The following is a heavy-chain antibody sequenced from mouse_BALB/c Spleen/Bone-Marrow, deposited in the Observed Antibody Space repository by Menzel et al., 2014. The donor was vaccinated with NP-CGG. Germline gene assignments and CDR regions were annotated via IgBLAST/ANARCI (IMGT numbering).Heavy chain of an antibody. CDR2: IYPGRGST. V-gene: IGHV1-55*01. D-gene: IGHD3-1*01. J-gene: IGHJ3*01. CDR1: GYNFTSYW. CDR3: ARFSQLGLLAY. Sequence: QVQLQQSGAELVKPGTSVKLSCKASGYNFTSYWINWVKLRPGQGLEWIGDIYPGRGSTNYNEKFKSKATLTVDTSSSTAYMQLSSLASEDSALYYCARFSQLGLLAYWGQGTLVTVSA.